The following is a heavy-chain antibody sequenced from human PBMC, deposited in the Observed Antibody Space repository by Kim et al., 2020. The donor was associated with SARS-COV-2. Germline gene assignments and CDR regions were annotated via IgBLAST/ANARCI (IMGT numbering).Heavy chain of an antibody. Sequence: SVKGRFTISRDNAKNSLYLQMNRLRAEDTAVYYCARDRPLYSNYQHYYYYGMDVWGQGTTVTVSS. V-gene: IGHV3-21*01. J-gene: IGHJ6*02. D-gene: IGHD4-4*01. CDR3: ARDRPLYSNYQHYYYYGMDV.